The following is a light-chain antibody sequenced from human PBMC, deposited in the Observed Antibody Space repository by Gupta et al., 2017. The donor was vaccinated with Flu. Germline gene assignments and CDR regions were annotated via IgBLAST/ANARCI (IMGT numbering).Light chain of an antibody. Sequence: QSLLTQPPSSSGTPGQRVTISCSGSNSNIGRNTLSWYQQLPGAAPNLIIQNDNQRPSGVPARFSGSKAGTSASLTISGLQAEDEGDFYCATWDDSRNGPVFGGGTRLTVL. CDR2: NDN. J-gene: IGLJ3*02. CDR3: ATWDDSRNGPV. CDR1: NSNIGRNT. V-gene: IGLV1-44*01.